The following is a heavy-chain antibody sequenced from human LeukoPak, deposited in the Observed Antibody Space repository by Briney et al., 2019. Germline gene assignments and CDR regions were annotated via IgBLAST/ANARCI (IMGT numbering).Heavy chain of an antibody. CDR1: GFTFSSYE. J-gene: IGHJ4*02. Sequence: PGGSLRLSCAASGFTFSSYEMHWVRQAPGKGLEWISYITSSAGIIYYADSVKGRFTISRDNAKSSLYLQMNSLRVEDTAVYYCARVHHNTAMVDIDYWGQGTLVTVSS. V-gene: IGHV3-48*03. CDR3: ARVHHNTAMVDIDY. D-gene: IGHD5-18*01. CDR2: ITSSAGII.